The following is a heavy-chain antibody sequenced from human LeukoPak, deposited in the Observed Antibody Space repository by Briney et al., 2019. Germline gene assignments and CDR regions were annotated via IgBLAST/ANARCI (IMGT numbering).Heavy chain of an antibody. CDR1: GFTFTSYE. J-gene: IGHJ4*02. V-gene: IGHV3-48*03. D-gene: IGHD6-19*01. Sequence: GGSLRVSCAAPGFTFTSYEMNWVRQAPGKGLEWVSYINSDGTTIYYADSAKGRFTISRDYAKNSLYLQMNSLRAEDTAIYYCARERAVAGAGFDYWGQGTLVTVSS. CDR2: INSDGTTI. CDR3: ARERAVAGAGFDY.